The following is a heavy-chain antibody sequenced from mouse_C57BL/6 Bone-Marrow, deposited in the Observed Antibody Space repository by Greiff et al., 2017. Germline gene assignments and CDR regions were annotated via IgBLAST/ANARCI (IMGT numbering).Heavy chain of an antibody. CDR2: INPGSGGT. CDR1: GYAFTNYL. Sequence: VKLQESGAELVRPGTSVKVSCKASGYAFTNYLIEWVKQRPGQGLEWIGVINPGSGGTNYNEKFKGKATLTADKSSSTAYMQLSSLTSDDSAVYFCARYDYYAMDYWGQGTSVTVSS. J-gene: IGHJ4*01. V-gene: IGHV1-54*03. CDR3: ARYDYYAMDY.